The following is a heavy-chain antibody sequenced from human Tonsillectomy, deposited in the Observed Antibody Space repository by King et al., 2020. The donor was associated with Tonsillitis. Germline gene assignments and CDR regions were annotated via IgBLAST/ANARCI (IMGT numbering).Heavy chain of an antibody. CDR2: IRSSRDNYV. J-gene: IGHJ4*02. D-gene: IGHD6-13*01. CDR1: GFTFNYYS. CDR3: ARDFAGTGRPDY. Sequence: VQLVESGGGLVKPGGSLRLSCAASGFTFNYYSMNWVRQAPGKGLEWVSSIRSSRDNYVYYADSVKGRFTISRDNAKNSLFLQMNSLRAEDTAVYYCARDFAGTGRPDYWGQGTLVTVSS. V-gene: IGHV3-21*01.